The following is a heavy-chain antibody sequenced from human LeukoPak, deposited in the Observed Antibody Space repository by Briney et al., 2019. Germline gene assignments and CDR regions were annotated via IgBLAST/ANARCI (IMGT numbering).Heavy chain of an antibody. Sequence: GSLRLSCAASGFTFSSYSMNWVRQAPGKGLEWVAVISYDGSNKYYADSVKGRFTISRDNSKNTLYLQMNSLRAEDTAVYYCAPAGSQYYFDYWGQGTLVTVSS. CDR2: ISYDGSNK. D-gene: IGHD1-26*01. CDR1: GFTFSSYS. V-gene: IGHV3-30*03. J-gene: IGHJ4*02. CDR3: APAGSQYYFDY.